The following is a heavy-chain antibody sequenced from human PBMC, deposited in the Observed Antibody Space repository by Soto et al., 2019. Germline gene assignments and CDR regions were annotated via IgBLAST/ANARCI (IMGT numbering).Heavy chain of an antibody. CDR3: ARDIAAAELAN. Sequence: PGGSLRLSCAASGFTFSSYGMHWVRQAPGKGLEWVAVIWYDGSNKYYADSVKGRFTISRDNSKNTLYLQMNSLRAEDTAVYYCARDIAAAELANWGQGTLVTVSS. V-gene: IGHV3-33*01. D-gene: IGHD6-13*01. CDR2: IWYDGSNK. J-gene: IGHJ4*02. CDR1: GFTFSSYG.